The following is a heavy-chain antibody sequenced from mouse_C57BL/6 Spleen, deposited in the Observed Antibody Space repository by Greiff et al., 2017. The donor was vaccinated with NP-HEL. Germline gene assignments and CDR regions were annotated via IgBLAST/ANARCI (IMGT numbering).Heavy chain of an antibody. CDR2: IYPGDGDT. CDR1: GYAFSSSW. CDR3: ARSRKGYYFDY. J-gene: IGHJ2*01. V-gene: IGHV1-82*01. Sequence: VQLVESGPELVKPGASVKISCKASGYAFSSSWMNWVKQRPGKGLEWIGRIYPGDGDTNYNGKFKGKATLTADKSSSTAYMQLSSLTSEDSAVYFCARSRKGYYFDYWGQGTTLTVSS.